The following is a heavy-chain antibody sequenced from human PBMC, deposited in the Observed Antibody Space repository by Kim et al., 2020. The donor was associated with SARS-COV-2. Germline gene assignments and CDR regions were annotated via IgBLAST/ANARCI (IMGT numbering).Heavy chain of an antibody. Sequence: GGSLRLSCAASGFTFSSYSMNWVRQAPGKGLEWVSYISSSSSTIYYADSVKGRFTISRDNAKNSRYLQMNSLRAEDTAVYYCARDSPSSSWGNFDYWGQGTLVTVSS. CDR2: ISSSSSTI. V-gene: IGHV3-48*04. J-gene: IGHJ4*02. CDR1: GFTFSSYS. CDR3: ARDSPSSSWGNFDY. D-gene: IGHD6-13*01.